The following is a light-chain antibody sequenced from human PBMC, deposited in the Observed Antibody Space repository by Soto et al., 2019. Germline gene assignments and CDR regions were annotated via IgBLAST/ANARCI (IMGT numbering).Light chain of an antibody. CDR3: QQYGGSPLIT. J-gene: IGKJ5*01. CDR1: QRVNNNY. V-gene: IGKV3-20*01. CDR2: DAS. Sequence: ENVLTQSPGILSLSPGERASLSCRASQRVNNNYVAWYQQKPGQAPRLLIYDASSRATGIPDRFSGSGSGTDFTLTISRLEPEDFAVYYCQQYGGSPLITFGQGTRLEIK.